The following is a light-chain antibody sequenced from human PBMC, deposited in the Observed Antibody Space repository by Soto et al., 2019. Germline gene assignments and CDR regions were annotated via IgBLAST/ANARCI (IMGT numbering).Light chain of an antibody. CDR2: DAS. CDR3: QQYGGSSRT. Sequence: EIVLTQSPGTLSLSPGERATLSCRASQSIRKNSDWYQHKPGQAPRLLIYDASGRAAGVPDRFSGSGSGTDFTLTISRLEPEDFAVHYCQQYGGSSRTFGQGTKVEIK. V-gene: IGKV3-20*01. J-gene: IGKJ1*01. CDR1: QSIRKN.